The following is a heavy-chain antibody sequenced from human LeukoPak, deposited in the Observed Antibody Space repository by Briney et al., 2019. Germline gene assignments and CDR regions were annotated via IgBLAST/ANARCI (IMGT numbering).Heavy chain of an antibody. J-gene: IGHJ4*02. CDR3: AKLTNADYSSANAFDY. CDR2: ISGSGGST. Sequence: PGGSLRLSCAASGFTFSSYAMSWVRQAPGKGLEWVSAISGSGGSTFYADSVKGRFTISRDNSKTTLYLQMNSLRAEDTAVYYCAKLTNADYSSANAFDYWGQGTLAIVSS. V-gene: IGHV3-23*01. D-gene: IGHD4-11*01. CDR1: GFTFSSYA.